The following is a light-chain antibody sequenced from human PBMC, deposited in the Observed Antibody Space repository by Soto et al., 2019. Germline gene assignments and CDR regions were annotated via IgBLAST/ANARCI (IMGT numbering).Light chain of an antibody. CDR2: DAS. Sequence: DIQMTQSPSSLSASVGDRVTITCRATQDISRYLAWYQQKPRKVPDLLIYDASTLQQGVPSRFSCSGSGTDFPLTISSPRPADVATYYCQKYNSASPWTFGQGTKVEI. CDR3: QKYNSASPWT. J-gene: IGKJ1*01. V-gene: IGKV1-27*01. CDR1: QDISRY.